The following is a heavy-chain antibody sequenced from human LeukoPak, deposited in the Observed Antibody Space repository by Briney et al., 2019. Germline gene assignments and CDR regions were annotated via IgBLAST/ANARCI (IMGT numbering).Heavy chain of an antibody. D-gene: IGHD2-2*01. V-gene: IGHV3-7*03. CDR1: GFIFSSHW. CDR2: IKEDGSEK. J-gene: IGHJ6*04. Sequence: AGSLTPSCPAAGFIFSSHWMSWVRQVPGNGLEWVATIKEDGSEKYYVDSVKGRFTISRDNAKNSLYLQTNSLRAEDTAVYYCARRALRYCSSTSCPAQYYGVDVWGKGTTVTVSS. CDR3: ARRALRYCSSTSCPAQYYGVDV.